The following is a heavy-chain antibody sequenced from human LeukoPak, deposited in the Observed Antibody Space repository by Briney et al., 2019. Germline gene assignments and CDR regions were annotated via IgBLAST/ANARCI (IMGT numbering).Heavy chain of an antibody. V-gene: IGHV1-3*01. J-gene: IGHJ4*02. CDR1: GYSFSTYA. CDR3: ARAPRDSSSWYVY. Sequence: GASVKVSCKASGYSFSTYAMHWVRQAPGQGLEWMGWINAGNGVTKYSPKFQDRFTITRDTSASTAYMEMSSLRSEDTAVYYCARAPRDSSSWYVYWGQGTLVTVSS. D-gene: IGHD6-13*01. CDR2: INAGNGVT.